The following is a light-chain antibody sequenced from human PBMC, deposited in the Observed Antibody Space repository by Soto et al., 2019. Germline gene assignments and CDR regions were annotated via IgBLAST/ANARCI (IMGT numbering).Light chain of an antibody. J-gene: IGLJ2*01. CDR1: SGSIANKY. CDR3: QSYDSSFVI. Sequence: NFLLTQPHSVSESPGQTVTISCTRSSGSIANKYVQWYQQRPGRAPITVIYENNQRPSGGPGRFSGSTDGSSNSAALTISGLQTEDEDDYYCQSYDSSFVIFGGGTKVTVL. V-gene: IGLV6-57*04. CDR2: ENN.